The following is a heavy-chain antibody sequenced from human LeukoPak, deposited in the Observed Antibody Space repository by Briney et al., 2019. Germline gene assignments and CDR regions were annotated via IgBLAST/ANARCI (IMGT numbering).Heavy chain of an antibody. D-gene: IGHD3-22*01. J-gene: IGHJ3*02. CDR2: IYYSGST. V-gene: IGHV4-59*08. CDR3: ARHVLYNSDSSGYYSVRAFDI. CDR1: GGSISSYY. Sequence: SETLSLTCTVSGGSISSYYWSWIRQPPGKGLEWIGYIYYSGSTNYNPSLKSRVTISVDTSKNQFSLEVRSVTAADTAVYYCARHVLYNSDSSGYYSVRAFDIWGQGTMVTVSS.